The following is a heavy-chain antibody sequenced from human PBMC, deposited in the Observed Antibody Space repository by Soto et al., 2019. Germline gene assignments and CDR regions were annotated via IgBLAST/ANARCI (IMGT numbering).Heavy chain of an antibody. CDR2: ISAHNGNT. Sequence: GASVKVSCKASGYTFTSYGISWVRQAPGQGLEWMGWISAHNGNTNYAQKLQGRVTMTTDTSTSTAYMELRSLRSDDTAVYYCARDIVVVVAATPAQENWFDPWGQGTLVTVSS. D-gene: IGHD2-15*01. V-gene: IGHV1-18*01. CDR1: GYTFTSYG. J-gene: IGHJ5*02. CDR3: ARDIVVVVAATPAQENWFDP.